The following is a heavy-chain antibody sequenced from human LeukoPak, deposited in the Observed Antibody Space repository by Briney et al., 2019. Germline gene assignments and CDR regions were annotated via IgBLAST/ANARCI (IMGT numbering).Heavy chain of an antibody. V-gene: IGHV3-7*01. CDR3: EREMVGCGGACNYFDS. J-gene: IGHJ4*02. Sequence: GGSLRLSCAASGFTFSRYWMSWVRQAPGKGLEWVANIKEDGSKIYYVDSVKGRFTISRDNSKNTLYLQMKSLRAEDTAVYYCEREMVGCGGACNYFDSWGQGTLVTVSS. D-gene: IGHD2-21*02. CDR2: IKEDGSKI. CDR1: GFTFSRYW.